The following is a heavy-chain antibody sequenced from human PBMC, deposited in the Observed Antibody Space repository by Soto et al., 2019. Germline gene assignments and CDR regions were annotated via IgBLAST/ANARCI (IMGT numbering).Heavy chain of an antibody. D-gene: IGHD1-7*01. Sequence: SGPTLVNPKQTRTPTWTVSGFSLSTSGVGVGWIHQPPGKALEWLALIYWDDDKRYSQSLKSRLTITKDTSKNQVVLTMTNMDPVDTATYYCARELTDGADDWGQGTLVTVSS. CDR1: GFSLSTSGVG. V-gene: IGHV2-5*02. CDR2: IYWDDDK. CDR3: ARELTDGADD. J-gene: IGHJ4*02.